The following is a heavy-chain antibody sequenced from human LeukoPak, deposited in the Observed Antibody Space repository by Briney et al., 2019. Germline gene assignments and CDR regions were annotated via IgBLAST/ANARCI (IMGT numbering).Heavy chain of an antibody. CDR2: IYHSGNT. J-gene: IGHJ4*02. CDR3: ARLKDSSGYYPNYFDY. D-gene: IGHD3-22*01. V-gene: IGHV4-38-2*01. CDR1: GYSISSGYY. Sequence: PSETLSLTCAVSGYSISSGYYWGWLRQPPGKGLEWIGSIYHSGNTYYNPSLKSRVTISLGTSKNQFSLKLSSVPAADTAVYYCARLKDSSGYYPNYFDYWGQGTLVTVSS.